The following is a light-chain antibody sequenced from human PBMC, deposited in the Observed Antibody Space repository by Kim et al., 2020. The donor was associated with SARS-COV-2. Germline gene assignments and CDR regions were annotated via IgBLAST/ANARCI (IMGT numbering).Light chain of an antibody. CDR1: QGINNS. CDR3: QQYYSMPFT. J-gene: IGKJ3*01. Sequence: ASVGDRVTITCRASQGINNSLAWYQQKPGKAPKLLLYAASRLESGVPPRFSGSGFGTDYTLTISSLQSEDFASYYCQQYYSMPFTFGPGTKVDIK. V-gene: IGKV1-NL1*01. CDR2: AAS.